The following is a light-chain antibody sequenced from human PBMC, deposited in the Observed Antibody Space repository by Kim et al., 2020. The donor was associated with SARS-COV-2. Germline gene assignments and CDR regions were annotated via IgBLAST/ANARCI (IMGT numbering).Light chain of an antibody. CDR1: QSISSY. J-gene: IGKJ2*01. V-gene: IGKV1-39*01. Sequence: DIQMTQSPSSLSASLGDRVTITCRASQSISSYLNWYQQKPGKAPKLLIYAASSLQRGVPSRFSGSGSGTDFTLTISSLQPEDFAAYYCQQSYSTPYTFGQGTKLEI. CDR3: QQSYSTPYT. CDR2: AAS.